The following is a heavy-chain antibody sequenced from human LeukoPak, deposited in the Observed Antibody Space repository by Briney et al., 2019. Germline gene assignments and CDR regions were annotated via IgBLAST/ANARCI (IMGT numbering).Heavy chain of an antibody. D-gene: IGHD1-26*01. CDR2: ISSGSRII. J-gene: IGHJ4*02. V-gene: IGHV3-48*02. CDR3: ARNPAGIGDY. Sequence: GGSLRLSCAASGFTFSTYNMNWVRQAPGKGMEWVSFISSGSRIIYYADSVKGRFTVSRDNAKNSLYLQMNSLRDEDTAVYYCARNPAGIGDYWGQGTLVTVSS. CDR1: GFTFSTYN.